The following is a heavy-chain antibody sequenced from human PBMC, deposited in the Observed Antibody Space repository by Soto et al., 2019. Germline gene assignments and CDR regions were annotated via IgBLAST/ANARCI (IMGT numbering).Heavy chain of an antibody. V-gene: IGHV5-51*01. CDR3: ARAAGTSSYYYYYGMDG. D-gene: IGHD6-13*01. Sequence: GESLKISCKGSGYSFTSYWIGWVRQMPGKGLEWMGIIYPGDSDTRYSPSFQGQVTISADKSISTAYLQWSSLKASDTAMYYCARAAGTSSYYYYYGMDGWGQGTTVTVSS. CDR1: GYSFTSYW. CDR2: IYPGDSDT. J-gene: IGHJ6*02.